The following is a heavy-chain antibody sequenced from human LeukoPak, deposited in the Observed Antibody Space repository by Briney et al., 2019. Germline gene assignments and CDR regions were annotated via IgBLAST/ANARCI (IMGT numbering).Heavy chain of an antibody. D-gene: IGHD3-16*01. CDR2: IYTGGAT. Sequence: GGSLRLSCAASGFTVINTYTTWVRQAPGKGLEWASNIYTGGATSYTASVKGRFTFSRDSSKNTLFLQMNSLREEDTAVYYCARAGLSGGFDRGGQGALVTVSS. V-gene: IGHV3-66*01. J-gene: IGHJ4*02. CDR3: ARAGLSGGFDR. CDR1: GFTVINTY.